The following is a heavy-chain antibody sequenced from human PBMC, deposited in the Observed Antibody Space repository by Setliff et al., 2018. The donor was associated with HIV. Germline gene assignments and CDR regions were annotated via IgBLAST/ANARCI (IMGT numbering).Heavy chain of an antibody. V-gene: IGHV4-38-2*01. D-gene: IGHD3-10*01. Sequence: PSETLSLTCAVSNYSISSAYYWGWIRHPPGKGLEWIGSIYHSGSTNYNPSLKSRVTISVDTSKNQFSLKLSSVTAADTAVYYCARGAELLWFGELHNIPYFDYWGQGTLVTVSS. CDR1: NYSISSAYY. J-gene: IGHJ4*02. CDR3: ARGAELLWFGELHNIPYFDY. CDR2: IYHSGST.